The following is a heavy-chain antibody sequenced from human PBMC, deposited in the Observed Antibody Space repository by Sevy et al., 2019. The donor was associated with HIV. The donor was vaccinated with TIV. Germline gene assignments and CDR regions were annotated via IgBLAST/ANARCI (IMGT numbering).Heavy chain of an antibody. J-gene: IGHJ4*02. CDR1: GFTFGDYA. D-gene: IGHD6-19*01. Sequence: GGSLRLSCTASGFTFGDYAMSWFRQAPGKGLEWVGFIRSKAYGGTTEYAASVKGRFTISRDDSKSIAYLQMNSLKTEDTAVYYCTIDVAVAGTDYWGQGTLVTVSS. V-gene: IGHV3-49*03. CDR2: IRSKAYGGTT. CDR3: TIDVAVAGTDY.